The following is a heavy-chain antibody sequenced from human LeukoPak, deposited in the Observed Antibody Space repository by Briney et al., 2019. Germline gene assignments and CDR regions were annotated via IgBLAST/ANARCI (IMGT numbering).Heavy chain of an antibody. Sequence: PGGSLRLSCAASGFTFSSYGMHWVRQAPGKGLEWVAFIRYDGSNKYYADSVKGRFTISRDNAKNSLYLQMNSLRAEDTAVYYCTRVISSSWVNAFDIWGQGTMVTVSS. CDR1: GFTFSSYG. V-gene: IGHV3-30*02. CDR3: TRVISSSWVNAFDI. D-gene: IGHD6-13*01. CDR2: IRYDGSNK. J-gene: IGHJ3*02.